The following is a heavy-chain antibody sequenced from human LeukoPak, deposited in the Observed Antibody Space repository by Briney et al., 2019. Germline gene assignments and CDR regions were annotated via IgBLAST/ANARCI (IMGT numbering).Heavy chain of an antibody. J-gene: IGHJ4*02. CDR1: GDSISSYY. CDR2: THYSGGT. V-gene: IGHV4-59*01. CDR3: ARVRDGYNYDAFDY. Sequence: SETLSLTSTVSGDSISSYYWSWIRQTPGKGLEWIGYTHYSGGTNYNPSLRSRVTISVDTSKNQFSLNLSSVTAADTAVYYCARVRDGYNYDAFDYWGQGTLVTVSS. D-gene: IGHD5-24*01.